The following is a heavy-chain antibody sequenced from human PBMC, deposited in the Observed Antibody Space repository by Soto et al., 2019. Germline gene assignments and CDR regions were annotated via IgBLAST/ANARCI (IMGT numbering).Heavy chain of an antibody. V-gene: IGHV3-33*01. CDR3: ARHNNNHDWDY. J-gene: IGHJ4*02. CDR2: IWPDGSNQ. Sequence: QVQLVESGGGVVQPGRSLRLSCAASGFTFSSHGMHWVRQAPGKGLEWVAVIWPDGSNQYYAESVKGRFTVSRDNSRNTLYLEMNSLRAEDTAVYYCARHNNNHDWDYWGPGTLVTVST. D-gene: IGHD3-3*01. CDR1: GFTFSSHG.